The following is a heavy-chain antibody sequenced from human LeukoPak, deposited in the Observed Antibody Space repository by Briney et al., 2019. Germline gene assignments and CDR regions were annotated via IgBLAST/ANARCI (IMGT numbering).Heavy chain of an antibody. CDR3: ARDGTSVVGSLDY. CDR2: IKQDGSEK. Sequence: GGSLRLSCAASGFTFRDYWMNWVRQAPGKGLEWVASIKQDGSEKYYVDSVKGRFTISRDNANNSLYLQMNSLRAEDTAVYYCARDGTSVVGSLDYWGQGTLVTVSS. J-gene: IGHJ4*02. D-gene: IGHD2-15*01. V-gene: IGHV3-7*05. CDR1: GFTFRDYW.